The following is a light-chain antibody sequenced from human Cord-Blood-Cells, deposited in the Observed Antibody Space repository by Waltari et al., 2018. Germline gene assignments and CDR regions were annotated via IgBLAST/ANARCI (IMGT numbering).Light chain of an antibody. J-gene: IGKJ5*01. Sequence: DIQMTQSPSSLSESVGDRVSITSRASQSISSYLNWYQQNPGKAPKLLIYAASSLQSGVPTRFSGSGSGTDFTLTISSLQPEDFATYYCQQSYSTPPITFGQGTRLEIK. V-gene: IGKV1-39*01. CDR1: QSISSY. CDR3: QQSYSTPPIT. CDR2: AAS.